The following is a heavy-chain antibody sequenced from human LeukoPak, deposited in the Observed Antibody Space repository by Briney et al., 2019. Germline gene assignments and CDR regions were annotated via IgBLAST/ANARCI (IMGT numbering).Heavy chain of an antibody. V-gene: IGHV4-30-4*08. CDR2: IYYSGST. CDR3: ARRITIFGVVITAHFDY. CDR1: GGSISSGDYY. D-gene: IGHD3-3*01. Sequence: SQTLSLTCTVSGGSISSGDYYWSWIRQPPGKGLEWIGYIYYSGSTYYNPSLKSRVTISVDTSKNQFSLKLSSVTAADTAVYYCARRITIFGVVITAHFDYWGQGTLVTVSS. J-gene: IGHJ4*02.